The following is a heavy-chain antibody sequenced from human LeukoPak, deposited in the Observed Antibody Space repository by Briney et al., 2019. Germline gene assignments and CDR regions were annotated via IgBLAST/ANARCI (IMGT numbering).Heavy chain of an antibody. Sequence: PGGSLRLSCVASGFTFSTFAMYWLRQAPGKGLEWVSAIGANVGSTSYADSVRGRFTISGDNSRNTLYLQMSSLRTDDTATYYCTKSTDYWYYGMDVWGQGTTVTVSS. V-gene: IGHV3-23*01. CDR2: IGANVGST. CDR1: GFTFSTFA. J-gene: IGHJ6*02. D-gene: IGHD2-8*02. CDR3: TKSTDYWYYGMDV.